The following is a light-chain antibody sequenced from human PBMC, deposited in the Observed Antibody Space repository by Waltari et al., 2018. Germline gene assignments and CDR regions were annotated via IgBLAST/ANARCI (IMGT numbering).Light chain of an antibody. CDR3: QQRSDWLRT. CDR1: PCVSRY. CDR2: DAS. V-gene: IGKV3-11*01. Sequence: SCRVSPCVSRYVAWYKQKSCQAPRRPIYDASNRATGIPARFSGGGSGTDFTLTISSLEPEDFAVYYCQQRSDWLRTFGGGTKVEIK. J-gene: IGKJ4*01.